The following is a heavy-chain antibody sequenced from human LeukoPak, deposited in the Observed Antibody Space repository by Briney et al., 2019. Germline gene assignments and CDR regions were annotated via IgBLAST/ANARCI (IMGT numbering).Heavy chain of an antibody. V-gene: IGHV4-38-2*02. CDR3: ARAASAIVVVIATPFNDAFDI. Sequence: SETLSLTCTVSGYSFSSGYYWGWIRQPPGKGLEWIGSIYHSGSTYYNPSLKSRVTISVDTSKNQFSLKLSSVTAADTAVYYCARAASAIVVVIATPFNDAFDIWGQGTMVTVSS. CDR2: IYHSGST. J-gene: IGHJ3*02. CDR1: GYSFSSGYY. D-gene: IGHD2-21*01.